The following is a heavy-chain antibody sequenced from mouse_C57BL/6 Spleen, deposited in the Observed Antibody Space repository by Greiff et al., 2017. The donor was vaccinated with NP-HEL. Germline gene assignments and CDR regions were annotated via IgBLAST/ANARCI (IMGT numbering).Heavy chain of an antibody. J-gene: IGHJ4*01. CDR3: ARWAGTRDAMDY. V-gene: IGHV1-69*01. CDR2: IDPSDSYT. D-gene: IGHD4-1*01. Sequence: QVQLQQPGAELVMPGASVKLSCKASGYTFTSYWMHWVKQRPGQGLEWIGEIDPSDSYTNYNQKFKGKSTLTVDKSSSTAYMQLSSLTSEDSAVYYCARWAGTRDAMDYWGQGTSVTVSS. CDR1: GYTFTSYW.